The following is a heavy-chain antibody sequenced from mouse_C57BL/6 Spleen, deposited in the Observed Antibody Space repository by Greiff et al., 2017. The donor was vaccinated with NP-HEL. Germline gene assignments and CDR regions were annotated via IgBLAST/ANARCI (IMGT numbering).Heavy chain of an antibody. CDR1: GFTFSSYG. Sequence: EVMLVESGGDLVKPGGSLKLSCAASGFTFSSYGMSWVRQTPDKRLEWVATISSGGSYTYYPDSVKGRFTISRDNAKNTLYLQMSSLKSEDTAMYYCARQIAYGYAMDYWGQGTSVTVSS. J-gene: IGHJ4*01. D-gene: IGHD1-1*01. CDR2: ISSGGSYT. CDR3: ARQIAYGYAMDY. V-gene: IGHV5-6*02.